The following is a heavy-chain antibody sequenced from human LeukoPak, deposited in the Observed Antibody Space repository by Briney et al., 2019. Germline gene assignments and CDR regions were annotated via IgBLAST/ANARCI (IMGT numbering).Heavy chain of an antibody. J-gene: IGHJ6*02. CDR1: GYTFTSYY. CDR3: ARGRYGEDSSSWSYYYYGMDV. D-gene: IGHD6-13*01. CDR2: INPSGGST. Sequence: GASVKVSCKASGYTFTSYYMHWVRQAPGQGLEWMGIINPSGGSTSYAQKFQGRVTMTRDTSTSTVYMELSSLRSEDTAVYYCARGRYGEDSSSWSYYYYGMDVWAKGPRSPSP. V-gene: IGHV1-46*01.